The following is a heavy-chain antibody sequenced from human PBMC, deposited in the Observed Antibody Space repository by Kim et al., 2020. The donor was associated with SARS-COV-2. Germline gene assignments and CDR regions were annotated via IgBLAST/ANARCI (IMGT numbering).Heavy chain of an antibody. D-gene: IGHD1-26*01. CDR1: GFTFSSYS. CDR2: ISSSSSYI. J-gene: IGHJ3*02. CDR3: ASPYSGSYWADAFDI. Sequence: GGSLRLSCAASGFTFSSYSMNWVRQAPGKGLEWVSSISSSSSYIYYADSVKGRFTISRDNAKNSLYLQMNSLRAEDTAVYYCASPYSGSYWADAFDIWGQGTMVTVSS. V-gene: IGHV3-21*01.